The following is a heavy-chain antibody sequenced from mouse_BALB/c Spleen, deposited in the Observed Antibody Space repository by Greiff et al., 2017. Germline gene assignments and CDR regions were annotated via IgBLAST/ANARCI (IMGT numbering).Heavy chain of an antibody. CDR3: VRPDRSHYYAMDY. V-gene: IGHV10-1*02. CDR1: GFTFNTYA. J-gene: IGHJ4*01. CDR2: IRSKSNNYAT. Sequence: DVKLVESGGGLVQPKGSLKLSCAASGFTFNTYAMNWVRQAPGKGLEWVARIRSKSNNYATYYADSVKDRFTISRDDSQSMLYLQMNNLKTEDTAMYYCVRPDRSHYYAMDYWGQGTSVTVSS. D-gene: IGHD2-14*01.